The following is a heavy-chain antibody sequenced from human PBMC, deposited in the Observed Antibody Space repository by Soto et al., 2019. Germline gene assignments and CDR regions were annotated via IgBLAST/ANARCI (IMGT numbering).Heavy chain of an antibody. D-gene: IGHD3-10*01. V-gene: IGHV4-39*01. CDR1: GGSISNSSSY. CDR3: ARQYYYGSGSSYNRTFDF. CDR2: IYYSGNT. J-gene: IGHJ4*02. Sequence: PSETPYVTCTASGGSISNSSSYWGRTRLPPGKVLEWIGSIYYSGNTYYNPSLKSRVTISVDTAKNQFSLKLSSVTAADTAVYYFARQYYYGSGSSYNRTFDFWGQGTLVTVSA.